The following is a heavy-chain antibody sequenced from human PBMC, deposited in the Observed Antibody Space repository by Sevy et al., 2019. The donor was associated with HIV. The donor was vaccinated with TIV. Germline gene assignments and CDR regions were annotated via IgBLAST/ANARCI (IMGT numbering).Heavy chain of an antibody. Sequence: GGSLRLSCAASGFTFDDYAMHWVRQAPGKGLEWVSGISWNSGSIGYAYSVKGRFTISRDNAKNSLYLQMNSLRAEDTALYYCAKDMIRLITMVRGASAHYWGQGTLVTVSS. V-gene: IGHV3-9*01. CDR1: GFTFDDYA. CDR3: AKDMIRLITMVRGASAHY. CDR2: ISWNSGSI. J-gene: IGHJ4*02. D-gene: IGHD3-10*01.